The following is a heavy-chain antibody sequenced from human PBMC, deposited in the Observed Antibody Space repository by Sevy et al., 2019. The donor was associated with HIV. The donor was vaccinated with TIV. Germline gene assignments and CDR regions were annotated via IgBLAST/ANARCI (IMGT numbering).Heavy chain of an antibody. V-gene: IGHV3-48*02. CDR3: ARQQLGYFDY. Sequence: GGSLRLSCAASGFTFSSYSMNWVRQAPGKGLEWLSYISSSSSTIYYAGSVKGRFTISRDNAKNSLYLQMNSLRDKDTAVYYCARQQLGYFDYWGQGTLVTVSS. J-gene: IGHJ4*02. CDR1: GFTFSSYS. CDR2: ISSSSSTI. D-gene: IGHD6-13*01.